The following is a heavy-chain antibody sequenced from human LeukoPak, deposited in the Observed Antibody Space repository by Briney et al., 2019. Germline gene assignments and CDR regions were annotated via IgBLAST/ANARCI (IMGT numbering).Heavy chain of an antibody. V-gene: IGHV4-39*01. D-gene: IGHD6-25*01. Sequence: SETLSLTCTVSGGSISTSNYYWALIRQPPGKGLQWIGSIYYRGNTYYNPSLKSRVTISVDTSKNQFSLKLSSVTAADTAVYYCAAPGYSSAYFDYWGQGTLVTVSS. CDR2: IYYRGNT. CDR3: AAPGYSSAYFDY. CDR1: GGSISTSNYY. J-gene: IGHJ4*02.